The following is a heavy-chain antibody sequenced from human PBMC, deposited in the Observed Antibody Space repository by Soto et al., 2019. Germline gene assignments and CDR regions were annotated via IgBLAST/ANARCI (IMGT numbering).Heavy chain of an antibody. V-gene: IGHV1-8*01. D-gene: IGHD3-22*01. Sequence: ASVKVSCKASGYTFTSYDINWVRQATGQGLEWMGWVNPNSGNTGYAQKFQGRVTMTRNTSISTAYMELSSLRSEDTAVYYCARVTTYYYDSSGYYDAFDIWGQGTMVTVSS. CDR3: ARVTTYYYDSSGYYDAFDI. CDR2: VNPNSGNT. CDR1: GYTFTSYD. J-gene: IGHJ3*02.